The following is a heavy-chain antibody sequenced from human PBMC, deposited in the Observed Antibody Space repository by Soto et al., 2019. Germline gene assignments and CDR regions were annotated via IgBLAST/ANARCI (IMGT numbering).Heavy chain of an antibody. CDR3: ARSQVSLGWYGPNWFDP. D-gene: IGHD6-19*01. Sequence: ASVKVSCKASGYTFTSYGISWVRQAPGQGLEWMGWTSAYNGNTNYAQKLPGRVTMTTDTSTSTAYMELRSLRSDDTAVYYCARSQVSLGWYGPNWFDPWGQGTMVTVSS. CDR2: TSAYNGNT. J-gene: IGHJ5*02. CDR1: GYTFTSYG. V-gene: IGHV1-18*01.